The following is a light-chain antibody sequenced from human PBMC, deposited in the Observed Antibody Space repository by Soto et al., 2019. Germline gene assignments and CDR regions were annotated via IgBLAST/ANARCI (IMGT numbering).Light chain of an antibody. V-gene: IGKV3-20*01. Sequence: EIVLTQSPGTLSLSPGERATLSCRASQSVSSSYSAWYQQKPGQAPRLLIYGASSRATGIPDRFSGSGSGTDFTLTISRLEPEDFAVYYCQQYGSSPPGITFGQGTRLEIK. CDR2: GAS. CDR1: QSVSSSY. J-gene: IGKJ5*01. CDR3: QQYGSSPPGIT.